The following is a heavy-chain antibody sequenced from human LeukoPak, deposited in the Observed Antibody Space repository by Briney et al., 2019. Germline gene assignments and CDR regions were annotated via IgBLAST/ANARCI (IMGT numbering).Heavy chain of an antibody. V-gene: IGHV4-4*07. CDR1: GGSISSYY. J-gene: IGHJ5*02. CDR2: IYTSGST. Sequence: SETLSLTCTVSGGSISSYYWSWIRQPAGKGLEWIGRIYTSGSTNYSPSLKSQVTMSADTSKNQFSLKLSSLTAADTAVYYCARDSYYYDSSGYSFGGFDPWGQGTLVTVSS. D-gene: IGHD3-22*01. CDR3: ARDSYYYDSSGYSFGGFDP.